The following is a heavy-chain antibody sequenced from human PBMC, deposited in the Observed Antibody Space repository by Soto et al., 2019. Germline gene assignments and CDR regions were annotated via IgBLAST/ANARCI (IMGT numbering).Heavy chain of an antibody. J-gene: IGHJ4*02. CDR1: CISITSYY. D-gene: IGHD2-15*01. Sequence: SDTLSLTCTVPCISITSYYWNWIRQPPGKGLEWIGYIYSSGSTNYNPSLKGRVTMSLDTSKNQVSLNVTSVTAADTAVYYCAATPRYWGQGRLVTVS. CDR2: IYSSGST. CDR3: AATPRY. V-gene: IGHV4-59*07.